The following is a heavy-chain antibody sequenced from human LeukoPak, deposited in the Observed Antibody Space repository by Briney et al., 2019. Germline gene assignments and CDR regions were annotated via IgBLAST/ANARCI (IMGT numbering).Heavy chain of an antibody. CDR1: GGSISSGSYY. Sequence: SETLSLTCTVSGGSISSGSYYWSWIRQPAGKGLEWIGRIYTSGSTNYNPSLKSRVTISVDTSKNQFSLKLSSVTAADTAVYYCARGSICRYYMDVWGKGTTVTVSS. CDR3: ARGSICRYYMDV. J-gene: IGHJ6*03. V-gene: IGHV4-61*02. CDR2: IYTSGST. D-gene: IGHD2/OR15-2a*01.